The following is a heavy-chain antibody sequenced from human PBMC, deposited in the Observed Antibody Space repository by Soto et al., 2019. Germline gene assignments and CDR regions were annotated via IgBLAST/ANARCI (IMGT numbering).Heavy chain of an antibody. CDR3: ARQATYESGGSTSYYFDS. CDR1: GGSISRGGYL. Sequence: QVQLQESGPGLVKPSQTLSLTCTVSGGSISRGGYLWSWIRQHPGKGLEWIGYIHYSGTIYYNPSLKSRVTISVDTSKNQFSLNLNSVTAADTAVYYCARQATYESGGSTSYYFDSWGQGTLVTVSS. D-gene: IGHD3-22*01. J-gene: IGHJ4*02. V-gene: IGHV4-31*03. CDR2: IHYSGTI.